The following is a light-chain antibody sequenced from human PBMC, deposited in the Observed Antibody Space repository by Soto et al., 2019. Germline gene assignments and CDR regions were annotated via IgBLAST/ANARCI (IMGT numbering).Light chain of an antibody. CDR2: KAS. Sequence: DIQMTQSPSTLSASVGDRVIITCRASQSITTWLAWYQQKPGKAPKLLIYKASTLESGVPSRFSGSGSGTEFTLTISSLQPDDFATYYCQPYDGYWWTFGQGTKVEIK. V-gene: IGKV1-5*03. J-gene: IGKJ1*01. CDR3: QPYDGYWWT. CDR1: QSITTW.